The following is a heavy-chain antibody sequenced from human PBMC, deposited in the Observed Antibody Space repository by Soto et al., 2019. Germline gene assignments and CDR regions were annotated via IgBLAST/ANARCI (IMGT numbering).Heavy chain of an antibody. D-gene: IGHD3-9*01. J-gene: IGHJ4*02. CDR2: IKSKTDGGTT. Sequence: GGSLRLSCAASGFTFSNAWMSWVRQAPGKGLEWVGRIKSKTDGGTTDYAAPVKGRFTISRDDSKNTLYLQMNSLKTEDTAVYYCTTGVRYFDWSHDYWGQGTLVTVSS. CDR1: GFTFSNAW. V-gene: IGHV3-15*01. CDR3: TTGVRYFDWSHDY.